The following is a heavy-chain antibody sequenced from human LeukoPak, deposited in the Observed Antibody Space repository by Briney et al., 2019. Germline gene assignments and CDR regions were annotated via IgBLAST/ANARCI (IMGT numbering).Heavy chain of an antibody. CDR3: ARQFRYSYGFRGWFDY. Sequence: PSETLSLTCTVSGGSISSYYWGWIRQPPGKGLEWIGSIYYSGSTYYNPSLKSRVTISVDTSKNQFSLKLSSVTAADTAVYYCARQFRYSYGFRGWFDYWGQGTLVTVSS. CDR2: IYYSGST. J-gene: IGHJ4*02. D-gene: IGHD5-18*01. V-gene: IGHV4-39*01. CDR1: GGSISSYY.